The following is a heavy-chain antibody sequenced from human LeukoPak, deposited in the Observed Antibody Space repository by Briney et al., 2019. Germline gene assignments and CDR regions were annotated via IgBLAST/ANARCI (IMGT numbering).Heavy chain of an antibody. CDR2: ISGGGETT. V-gene: IGHV3-23*01. CDR1: GFTFNNYA. D-gene: IGHD4-17*01. Sequence: GGSLRLSCAASGFTFNNYAMNWVRQAPGKGLEWVSSISGGGETTYYADSAKGRFTISRDNSQNTLYLQMNSLRAEDTAVYYCAKVRDSATVTGRFDNWGQGTMVTVSS. J-gene: IGHJ5*02. CDR3: AKVRDSATVTGRFDN.